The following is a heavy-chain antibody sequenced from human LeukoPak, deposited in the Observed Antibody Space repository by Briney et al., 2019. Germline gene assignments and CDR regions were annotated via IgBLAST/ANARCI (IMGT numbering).Heavy chain of an antibody. D-gene: IGHD3-3*01. CDR2: IYTSGST. CDR1: GYSISSGYY. CDR3: ARGDFWSGHVDY. V-gene: IGHV4-61*02. Sequence: SETLSLTCTVSGYSISSGYYWGWIRQPAGKGLEWIGRIYTSGSTNYNPSLKSRVTISVDTSKNQFSLKLSSVTAADTAVYYCARGDFWSGHVDYXXXGTLVTVSS. J-gene: IGHJ4*01.